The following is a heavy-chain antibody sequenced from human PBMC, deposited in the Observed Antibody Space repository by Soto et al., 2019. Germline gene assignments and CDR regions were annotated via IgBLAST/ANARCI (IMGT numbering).Heavy chain of an antibody. CDR3: AKDPSTGPADY. D-gene: IGHD3-9*01. V-gene: IGHV3-23*01. CDR1: LQYG. J-gene: IGHJ4*02. Sequence: QPGGSLRLSCRSFLQYGMSWMRRPPGKGLEWISTIGPTGNPHYADSVAGRFTISRDDSTNTLFLEMNSLSVDDTGVYYCAKDPSTGPADYWGQGILVTVYS. CDR2: IGPTGNP.